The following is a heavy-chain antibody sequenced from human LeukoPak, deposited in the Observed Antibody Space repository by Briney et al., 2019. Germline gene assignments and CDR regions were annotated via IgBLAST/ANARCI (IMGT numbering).Heavy chain of an antibody. V-gene: IGHV3-49*04. CDR2: IRSKAYGGTT. J-gene: IGHJ4*02. D-gene: IGHD1-26*01. CDR1: GFTFGDYA. CDR3: TRDTYSGSYYPFYFDG. Sequence: GGSLRLSCTACGFTFGDYAMSWVRKAPEKGLEWVGFIRSKAYGGTTEYAASVKGRFTISRDDSKSIAYLQMNSLKTEDTAVYYCTRDTYSGSYYPFYFDGWGQGTLVTVSS.